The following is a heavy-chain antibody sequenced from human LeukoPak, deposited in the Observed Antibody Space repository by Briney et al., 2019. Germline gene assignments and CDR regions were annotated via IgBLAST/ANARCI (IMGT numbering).Heavy chain of an antibody. CDR3: AKLGEHPLHNYYVGV. V-gene: IGHV3-23*01. CDR2: ILDSGYST. Sequence: GGSLRLSCAASGFTFSSYAMSWVRQAPGKGLEWVSGILDSGYSTYYANSVKGRFTISRDNSNNTLYPQMNSLRAEDTAVYYCAKLGEHPLHNYYVGVWGKGTTVAVPS. CDR1: GFTFSSYA. D-gene: IGHD3-16*01. J-gene: IGHJ6*03.